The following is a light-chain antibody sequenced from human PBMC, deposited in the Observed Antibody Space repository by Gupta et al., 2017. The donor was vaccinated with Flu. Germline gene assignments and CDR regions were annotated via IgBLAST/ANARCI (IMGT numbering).Light chain of an antibody. Sequence: DIQMTHSPSSLSASVGDRVIITCRASQDIRTWLAWYQQKQEKATKSLIYATSNSQSGVPSRFSGGGSGTDFTLTISMLQPEDFATYYCQQYKSFPLTFGGGTKVEIK. V-gene: IGKV1D-16*01. CDR2: ATS. CDR1: QDIRTW. CDR3: QQYKSFPLT. J-gene: IGKJ4*01.